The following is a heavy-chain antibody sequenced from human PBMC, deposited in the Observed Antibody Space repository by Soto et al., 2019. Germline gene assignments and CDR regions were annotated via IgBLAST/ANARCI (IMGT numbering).Heavy chain of an antibody. D-gene: IGHD3-16*01. V-gene: IGHV3-7*01. CDR2: IKHDGSAT. J-gene: IGHJ4*02. Sequence: GGSLRLSCTASGFTFGDYAMSWFRQAPGKGLEWVANIKHDGSATYYVDSMKGRFTIYRDNVKDSLYLQMNSLRAEDTAVYYCAREGRITDFWGQGALVTVSS. CDR1: GFTFGDYA. CDR3: AREGRITDF.